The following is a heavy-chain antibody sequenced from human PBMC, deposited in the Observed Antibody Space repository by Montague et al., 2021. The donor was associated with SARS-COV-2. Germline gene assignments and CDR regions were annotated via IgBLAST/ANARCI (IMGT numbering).Heavy chain of an antibody. CDR2: IYYSGST. CDR3: ARGPLVGGYDPDGMDV. CDR1: GGSSSSSSYY. D-gene: IGHD5-12*01. J-gene: IGHJ6*02. V-gene: IGHV4-39*07. Sequence: SETLSLTCAVYGGSSSSSSYYWGGIRQAPGKGMEWIGSIYYSGSTYYNPSLKSRVTISVDTSKNQFSLKLSSVTASDTAVYYCARGPLVGGYDPDGMDVWGQGTTVTVSS.